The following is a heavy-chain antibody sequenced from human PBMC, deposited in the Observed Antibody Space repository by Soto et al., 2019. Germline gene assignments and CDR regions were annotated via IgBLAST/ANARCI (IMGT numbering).Heavy chain of an antibody. V-gene: IGHV1-46*01. CDR1: GYTFSTFY. D-gene: IGHD2-8*01. CDR2: INPNTGST. Sequence: ASVKVSCKASGYTFSTFYIHWARQAPGQGLEWMGIINPNTGSTTYVQNFQGRVTMTRDTSTSTLYMQLSSLRSEDTAIYYCVRDLDDYHLSTYGAFAIWGQGTMVTVSS. J-gene: IGHJ3*02. CDR3: VRDLDDYHLSTYGAFAI.